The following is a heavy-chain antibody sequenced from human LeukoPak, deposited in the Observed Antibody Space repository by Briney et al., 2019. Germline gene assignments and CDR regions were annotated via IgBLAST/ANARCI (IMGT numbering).Heavy chain of an antibody. J-gene: IGHJ4*02. CDR1: GFAFSNYD. V-gene: IGHV3-30*18. CDR2: VSYDGSDK. CDR3: AKGGVSNGWYSLRDY. D-gene: IGHD6-19*01. Sequence: PGRSLRLSCAASGFAFSNYDMHWVRQAPGKGLEWVAVVSYDGSDKYYADSVRGRFTIFRDNSKKTLYLQMYSLGGEDSALYYCAKGGVSNGWYSLRDYWGQGTLVTVSS.